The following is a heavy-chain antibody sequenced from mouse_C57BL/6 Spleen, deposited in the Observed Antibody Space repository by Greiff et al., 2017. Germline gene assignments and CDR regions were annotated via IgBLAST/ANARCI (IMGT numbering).Heavy chain of an antibody. J-gene: IGHJ1*03. D-gene: IGHD1-1*01. V-gene: IGHV1-18*01. Sequence: VQLQQSGPELVKPGASVKIPCKASGYTFTDYNMDWVKQSHGKSLEWIGDINPNNGGTIYNQKFKGKATLTVDKSSSTAYMELRSLTSEDTAVYYCARWDYYGSSYEYFDVWGTGTTVTVSS. CDR1: GYTFTDYN. CDR3: ARWDYYGSSYEYFDV. CDR2: INPNNGGT.